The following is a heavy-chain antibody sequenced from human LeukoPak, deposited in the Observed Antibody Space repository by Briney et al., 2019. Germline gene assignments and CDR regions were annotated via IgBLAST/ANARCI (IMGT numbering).Heavy chain of an antibody. D-gene: IGHD6-19*01. CDR1: GFTFSSYW. Sequence: GGSLRLSCAASGFTFSSYWMSWVRQAPGKGLEWVANIKQDGSEKYYVDSVKGRFTISRDNAKNSLYLQMNSLRAEDTAVYYCARTGSVAVAEFDYWGQGTLVTVSS. CDR2: IKQDGSEK. V-gene: IGHV3-7*05. CDR3: ARTGSVAVAEFDY. J-gene: IGHJ4*02.